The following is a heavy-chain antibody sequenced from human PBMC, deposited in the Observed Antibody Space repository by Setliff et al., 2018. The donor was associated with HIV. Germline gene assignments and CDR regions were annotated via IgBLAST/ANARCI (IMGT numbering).Heavy chain of an antibody. CDR3: ARDLGFGYYYRSGSVYFDY. Sequence: LSLTCGVSGVSISTNTYYWGWVRQPPGKGLEWVSYISSSASTTYYADSVKGRVTISRGNAKNSLYLEMNSLRADDTAVYYCARDLGFGYYYRSGSVYFDYWGQGTLVNVSS. CDR2: ISSSASTT. J-gene: IGHJ4*02. D-gene: IGHD3-10*01. CDR1: GVSISTNTYY. V-gene: IGHV3-11*04.